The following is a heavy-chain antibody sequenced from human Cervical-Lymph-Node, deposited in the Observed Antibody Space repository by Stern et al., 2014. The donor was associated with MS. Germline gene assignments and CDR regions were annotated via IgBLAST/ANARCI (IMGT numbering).Heavy chain of an antibody. CDR1: GFTFRNYG. J-gene: IGHJ4*02. CDR3: ARGNWNYEGMGY. D-gene: IGHD1-7*01. Sequence: VQLVESGGGVVQPGRSLRPPCAAPGFTFRNYGMHWVPQAPGKGLGWLAVIWYDGNKKYYADSVKGRFTISRDNSKNTLFLQMSSLTAEDTALYYCARGNWNYEGMGYWGQGTLVTVSS. CDR2: IWYDGNKK. V-gene: IGHV3-33*01.